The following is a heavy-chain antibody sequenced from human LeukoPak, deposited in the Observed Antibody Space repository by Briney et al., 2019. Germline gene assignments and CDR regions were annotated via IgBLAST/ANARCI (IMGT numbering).Heavy chain of an antibody. CDR2: IYTSGSS. Sequence: SQTLSLTCTVSGGSISSGSYYWSWNRQPAGKGLEWIGRIYTSGSSNYNPSLKSRVNISVDTSKNQFSLKLSSVTAADTAVYYCARAASYYYGSGSYCRDYYYYYMDVWGKGTTVTVSS. J-gene: IGHJ6*03. D-gene: IGHD3-10*01. CDR3: ARAASYYYGSGSYCRDYYYYYMDV. CDR1: GGSISSGSYY. V-gene: IGHV4-61*02.